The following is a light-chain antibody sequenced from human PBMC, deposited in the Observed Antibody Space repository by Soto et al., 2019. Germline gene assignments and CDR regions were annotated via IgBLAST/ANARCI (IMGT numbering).Light chain of an antibody. J-gene: IGKJ2*02. CDR2: WAS. CDR1: RGVLYSSNNKNF. CDR3: QQYYSSPRT. V-gene: IGKV4-1*01. Sequence: DIVMTQSPDSLAVSLGERATINCKSSRGVLYSSNNKNFLAWYQQKPGQPPKLLINWASTRESGVPDRFSGSGSGTDFTLTISSLQAEDVAIYYCQQYYSSPRTVGQGTKLEIK.